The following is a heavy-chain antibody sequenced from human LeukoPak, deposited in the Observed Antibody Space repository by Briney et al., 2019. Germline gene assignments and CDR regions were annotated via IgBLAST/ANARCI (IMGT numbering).Heavy chain of an antibody. V-gene: IGHV1-69*13. D-gene: IGHD6-6*01. J-gene: IGHJ4*02. CDR1: GGTFSSYA. Sequence: SVKVSCKASGGTFSSYAISWVRQAPGQGLEWMGGIIPIFGTANYAQKFQGRVTITADESTSTAYMELSSLRSEDTAVYYCARVKQDLFEYSSFPAYWGQGTLVTVSS. CDR3: ARVKQDLFEYSSFPAY. CDR2: IIPIFGTA.